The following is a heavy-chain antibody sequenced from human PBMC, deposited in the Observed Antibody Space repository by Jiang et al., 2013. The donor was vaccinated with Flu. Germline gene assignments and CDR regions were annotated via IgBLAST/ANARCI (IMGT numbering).Heavy chain of an antibody. Sequence: QLVESGGGLVQPGGSLRLSCAASKFTFSNYWMSWVRQAPGKGLEWVANIKQDGSEKNYLDSVKGRFTISRDNAKQSLYLQMNSLRAEDTALYYCARDPRRSSGYYYYYYGMDVWG. V-gene: IGHV3-7*03. CDR3: ARDPRRSSGYYYYYYGMDV. D-gene: IGHD6-19*01. CDR1: KFTFSNYW. J-gene: IGHJ6*01. CDR2: IKQDGSEK.